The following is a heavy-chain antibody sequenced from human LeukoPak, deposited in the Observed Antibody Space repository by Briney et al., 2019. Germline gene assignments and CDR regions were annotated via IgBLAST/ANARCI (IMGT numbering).Heavy chain of an antibody. V-gene: IGHV3-15*01. D-gene: IGHD1-26*01. CDR1: GFTFSNAW. J-gene: IGHJ6*03. CDR2: IKSKTDGGTT. CDR3: TTDPGGSYSYYYYMDV. Sequence: PGGSLRLSCAASGFTFSNAWMSWVRQAPGKGLEWVGRIKSKTDGGTTDYAAPVKGRFTISRDDSKNTLYLQMNSLKTEDTAVYYCTTDPGGSYSYYYYMDVWGKGTTVTISS.